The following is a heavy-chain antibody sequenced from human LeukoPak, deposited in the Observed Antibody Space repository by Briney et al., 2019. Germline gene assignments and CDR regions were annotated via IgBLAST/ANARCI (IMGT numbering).Heavy chain of an antibody. CDR2: ISYDGSNK. V-gene: IGHV3-30-3*01. J-gene: IGHJ4*02. CDR3: ARDLRYGDYGLDY. Sequence: GGFLRLSCAASGFTFSSYAMHWVRQAPGKGLEWVAVISYDGSNKYYADSVKGRFTISRDNSKNTLYLQMNSLRAEDTAVYYCARDLRYGDYGLDYWGQGTLVTVSS. CDR1: GFTFSSYA. D-gene: IGHD4-17*01.